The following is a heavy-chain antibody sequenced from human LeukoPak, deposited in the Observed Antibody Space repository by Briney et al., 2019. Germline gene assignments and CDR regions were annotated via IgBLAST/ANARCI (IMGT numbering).Heavy chain of an antibody. J-gene: IGHJ6*03. D-gene: IGHD2-2*02. CDR1: GYSISSGYY. Sequence: PSETQSLTCTVSGYSISSGYYWGWIRQPPGKGLEWIGSIYHSGSTYYNPSLKSRVTISVDTSKNQFSLKLSSVTAADTAVYYCARDQPHCSSTSCYIYYYYMDVWGKGTTVTVSS. CDR3: ARDQPHCSSTSCYIYYYYMDV. CDR2: IYHSGST. V-gene: IGHV4-38-2*02.